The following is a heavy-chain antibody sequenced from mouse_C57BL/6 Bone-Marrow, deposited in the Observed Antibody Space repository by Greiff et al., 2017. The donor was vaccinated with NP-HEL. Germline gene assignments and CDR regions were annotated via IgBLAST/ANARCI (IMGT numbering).Heavy chain of an antibody. CDR1: GFTFSSYT. CDR3: ARHDITTVVPYAMDY. J-gene: IGHJ4*01. D-gene: IGHD1-1*01. V-gene: IGHV5-9*01. Sequence: EVKLMESGGGLVKPGGSLKLSCAASGFTFSSYTMSWVRQTPEQRLEWVATISGGGGNTYYPDSVKGRFTISRDNAKNTLYLQMSSLRSEDTALYYCARHDITTVVPYAMDYWGQGTSVTVSS. CDR2: ISGGGGNT.